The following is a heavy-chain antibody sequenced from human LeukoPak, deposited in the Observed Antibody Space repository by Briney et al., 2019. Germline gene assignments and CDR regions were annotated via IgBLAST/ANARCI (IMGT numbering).Heavy chain of an antibody. Sequence: GSLRLSCAASGFTFDDYAMHWVRQAPGKGLEWVSLISGDGGSTYYADSVKGRFTVSRDNSKNSLYLQMNSLRTEDTALYYCAKDMRGSLFFDIWGQGTMVTVSS. V-gene: IGHV3-43*02. J-gene: IGHJ3*02. CDR3: AKDMRGSLFFDI. CDR2: ISGDGGST. CDR1: GFTFDDYA.